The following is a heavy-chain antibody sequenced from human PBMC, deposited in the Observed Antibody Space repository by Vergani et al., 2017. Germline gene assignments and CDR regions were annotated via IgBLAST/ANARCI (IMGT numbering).Heavy chain of an antibody. CDR1: GFTFSSYG. J-gene: IGHJ6*02. D-gene: IGHD3-9*01. CDR3: AKDGYDILTGPYGMDV. V-gene: IGHV3-30*02. Sequence: QVQLVESGGGVVQPGGSLRLSCAAPGFTFSSYGMHWVRQAPGKGLEWVAFIRYDGSNKYYADSVKGRFTISRDNSKNTLYLQMNSLRAEDTAVYYCAKDGYDILTGPYGMDVWGQGTTVTVSS. CDR2: IRYDGSNK.